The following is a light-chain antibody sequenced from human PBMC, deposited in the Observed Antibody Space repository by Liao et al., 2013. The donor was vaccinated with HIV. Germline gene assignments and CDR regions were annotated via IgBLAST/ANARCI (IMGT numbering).Light chain of an antibody. CDR2: QDT. CDR1: KLGDKY. CDR3: QTWDSTTGV. Sequence: SYELTQPPSVSVSPGQTANITCSGDKLGDKYTSWYQQKPGQSPVLVIFQDTKRPSGIPERFSASNSGNTATLTISGTQATDEADYFCQTWDSTTGVFGGGTKLTVL. J-gene: IGLJ3*02. V-gene: IGLV3-1*01.